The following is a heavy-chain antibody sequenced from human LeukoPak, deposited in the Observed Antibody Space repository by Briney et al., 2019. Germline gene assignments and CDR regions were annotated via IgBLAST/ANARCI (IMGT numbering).Heavy chain of an antibody. V-gene: IGHV3-7*03. J-gene: IGHJ3*02. Sequence: PGGSLRLSCAASGFTFTNYWMSWVRQAPGKGLELVANIKQDRSEKYYVDSVKGRFTISRDNAKNSLYLQMNSLRAEDTAVYYCAKDSVVVVAATLGAFDIWGQGTMVTVSS. D-gene: IGHD2-15*01. CDR1: GFTFTNYW. CDR2: IKQDRSEK. CDR3: AKDSVVVVAATLGAFDI.